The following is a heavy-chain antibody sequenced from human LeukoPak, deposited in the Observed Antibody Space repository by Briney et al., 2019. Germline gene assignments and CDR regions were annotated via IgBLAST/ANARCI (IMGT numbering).Heavy chain of an antibody. CDR2: IRYDGKDK. V-gene: IGHV3-30*02. J-gene: IGHJ4*02. CDR3: VKVLQLSGWYRVLDY. CDR1: GFTFSSYG. D-gene: IGHD6-19*01. Sequence: GGSLGLSCAASGFTFSSYGMHWVRQAPGKGLEWVAFIRYDGKDKYYAGSVKGRFTISRDNSKNTLCLQMNSLRAEDTAVFYCVKVLQLSGWYRVLDYWGQGILVTVSS.